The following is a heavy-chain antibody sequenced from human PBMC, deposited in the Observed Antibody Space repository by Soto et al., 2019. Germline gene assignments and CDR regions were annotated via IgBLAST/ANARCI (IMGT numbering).Heavy chain of an antibody. CDR1: GFTFSSYA. V-gene: IGHV3-23*01. Sequence: EVQLLESGGGLVQPGGSLRLSCAASGFTFSSYAMSWVRQAPGKGLEWVSAISGSGGSTYYADSVKGRFTISRDNSKNTLYLQMNSLRAEDTAVYYCAKTQVGYYDSSGYYFDYWGQGTLVTVSS. J-gene: IGHJ4*02. CDR2: ISGSGGST. CDR3: AKTQVGYYDSSGYYFDY. D-gene: IGHD3-22*01.